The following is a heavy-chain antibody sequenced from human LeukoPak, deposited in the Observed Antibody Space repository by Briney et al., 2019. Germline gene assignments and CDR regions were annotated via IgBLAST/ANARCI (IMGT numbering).Heavy chain of an antibody. CDR3: VKAPYCSNGVCYGSGDY. Sequence: GGSLRLSCLASGSTFRNYGMHWVRQAPGKGLEYVSAISSNGGSTEYVDSVKGRFTISRDNSKNTLYLQMSSLRPEDTAVYYCVKAPYCSNGVCYGSGDYWGQGTLVTVSS. CDR1: GSTFRNYG. J-gene: IGHJ4*02. CDR2: ISSNGGST. V-gene: IGHV3-64D*09. D-gene: IGHD2-8*01.